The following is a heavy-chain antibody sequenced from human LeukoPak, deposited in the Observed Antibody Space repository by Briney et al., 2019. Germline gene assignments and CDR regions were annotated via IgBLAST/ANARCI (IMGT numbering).Heavy chain of an antibody. CDR3: ARDYCSSTSCPFDY. CDR2: INHSGST. CDR1: GGSFSGYY. V-gene: IGHV4-34*01. Sequence: SETLSLACAVYGGSFSGYYWSWIRQPPGKGLEGMGEINHSGSTKYNPSPTSRVTISVDTSKNQFSLNLSSVTAADTAVYYCARDYCSSTSCPFDYWGQGTLVTVSS. D-gene: IGHD2-2*01. J-gene: IGHJ4*02.